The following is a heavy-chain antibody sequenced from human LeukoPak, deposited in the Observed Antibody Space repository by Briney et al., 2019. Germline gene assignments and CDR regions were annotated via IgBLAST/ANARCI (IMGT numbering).Heavy chain of an antibody. CDR1: GYSFTTYW. D-gene: IGHD3-9*01. CDR2: IYPGDSDT. V-gene: IGHV5-51*01. Sequence: GESLKISCKGSGYSFTTYWIGWVRPMPGKGLEWMGIIYPGDSDTRYSPSFQGQVTISADKSISTAYLQWSSLKASDTAMYYCARHFDDILTGYPLSHFDYWGQGTLVTVSS. CDR3: ARHFDDILTGYPLSHFDY. J-gene: IGHJ4*02.